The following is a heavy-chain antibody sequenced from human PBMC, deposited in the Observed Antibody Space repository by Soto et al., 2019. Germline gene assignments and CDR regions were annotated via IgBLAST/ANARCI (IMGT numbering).Heavy chain of an antibody. CDR1: GFTFSSYE. Sequence: PGGSLRLSCAASGFTFSSYEMNWVRQAPGKGLEWVSYISGSGGSTYYADSVKGRFTISRDNSKNTLYLQMNSLRAEDTAVYYCAKDKDFVMATITAFDIWGQGTMVTVSS. J-gene: IGHJ3*02. D-gene: IGHD5-12*01. CDR2: ISGSGGST. V-gene: IGHV3-23*01. CDR3: AKDKDFVMATITAFDI.